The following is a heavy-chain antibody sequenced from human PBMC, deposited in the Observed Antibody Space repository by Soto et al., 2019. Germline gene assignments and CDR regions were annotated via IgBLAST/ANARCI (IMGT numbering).Heavy chain of an antibody. CDR1: GGSVSSGSYY. V-gene: IGHV4-61*01. D-gene: IGHD3-22*01. CDR3: ASGGAYYDSSGSFDY. Sequence: PSETLSLTCTVSGGSVSSGSYYWSWIRQPPGKGLEWIGYIYYSGNTNYNPSLKSRVTISVDTSKNQFSLKLSSVTAADTAVYYCASGGAYYDSSGSFDYWGQGTLVTVSS. CDR2: IYYSGNT. J-gene: IGHJ4*02.